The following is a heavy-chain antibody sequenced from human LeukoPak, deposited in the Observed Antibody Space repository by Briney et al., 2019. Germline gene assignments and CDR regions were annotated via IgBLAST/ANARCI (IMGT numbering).Heavy chain of an antibody. Sequence: SETLSLTCTVSGGSISSDYWSWIRQPPGKGLEWIGYIYYSGSTNYNPSLKSRVTISVDTSKNQFSLKLSSVTAADTAVYYCARWTSGNFDYWGQGTLVTVSS. CDR3: ARWTSGNFDY. J-gene: IGHJ4*02. CDR2: IYYSGST. V-gene: IGHV4-59*01. D-gene: IGHD3-10*01. CDR1: GGSISSDY.